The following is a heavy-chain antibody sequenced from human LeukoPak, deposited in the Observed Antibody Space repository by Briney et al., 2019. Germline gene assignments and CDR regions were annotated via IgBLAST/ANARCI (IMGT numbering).Heavy chain of an antibody. Sequence: SETLSLTCTVSGGSISTYYWTWIRQPAVKGLEWIGRIYTGGSTNYNPSLKSRVTMSIDTSKSQFSLKFTSVTAADTAVYYCARIMVVPAAISHLDYWGQGILVTVSS. CDR3: ARIMVVPAAISHLDY. CDR1: GGSISTYY. D-gene: IGHD2-2*02. V-gene: IGHV4-4*07. J-gene: IGHJ4*02. CDR2: IYTGGST.